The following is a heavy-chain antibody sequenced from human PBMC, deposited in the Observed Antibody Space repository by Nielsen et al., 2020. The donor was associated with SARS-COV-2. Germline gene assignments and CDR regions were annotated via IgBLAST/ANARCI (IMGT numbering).Heavy chain of an antibody. V-gene: IGHV5-51*01. CDR1: GYSFSSYW. CDR3: ARRHMIPFGAGTYHFDF. CDR2: IYPGDSET. Sequence: GESLKISCEASGYSFSSYWIAWVRQRPGKGLEWMGIIYPGDSETKYSPSFQGQVTMSVDKSLRTAYLQWRALKASDTAMYYCARRHMIPFGAGTYHFDFWCQGTLVTVSS. D-gene: IGHD3-16*01. J-gene: IGHJ4*02.